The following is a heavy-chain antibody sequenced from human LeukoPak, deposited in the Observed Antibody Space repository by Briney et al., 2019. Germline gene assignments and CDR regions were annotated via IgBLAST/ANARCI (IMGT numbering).Heavy chain of an antibody. Sequence: PGGSLRLSCAASGFTFSSYAMSWVRQAPGKGLEWVSAISGSGGSTYYADSVKGRFTISRDNSKNTLYLQMNSLRAEDTAVYYCAKDFEDSSGYYYVPPYYFDYWGQGTLVTVSS. J-gene: IGHJ4*02. V-gene: IGHV3-23*01. CDR1: GFTFSSYA. D-gene: IGHD3-22*01. CDR2: ISGSGGST. CDR3: AKDFEDSSGYYYVPPYYFDY.